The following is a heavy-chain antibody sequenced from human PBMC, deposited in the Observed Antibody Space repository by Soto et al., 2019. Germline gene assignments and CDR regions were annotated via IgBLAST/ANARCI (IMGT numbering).Heavy chain of an antibody. CDR1: GGSISGNNYY. V-gene: IGHV4-39*01. J-gene: IGHJ3*02. CDR2: MSHSGGT. D-gene: IGHD1-1*01. CDR3: ARVERGTVTTVVDAFDI. Sequence: PSETLSLTCAVSGGSISGNNYYWGWVRQPPGKGLEWIGEMSHSGGTHFNPSLKSRVTISVDTSKNQFSLKMSSVTAADTALYYCARVERGTVTTVVDAFDIWGPGTMVTVSS.